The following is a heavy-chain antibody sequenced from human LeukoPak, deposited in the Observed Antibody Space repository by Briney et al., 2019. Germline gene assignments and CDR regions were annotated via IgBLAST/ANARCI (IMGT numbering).Heavy chain of an antibody. CDR3: ARDKVFDAFDI. CDR1: GGSISSGGYY. V-gene: IGHV4-30-2*01. J-gene: IGHJ3*02. Sequence: SQTLSLTCTVSGGSISSGGYYWSWIRQPPGKGLEWIGYIYHSGSTYYNPSLKSRVTISVDRSKNQFSLKLSSVTAADTAVYYCARDKVFDAFDIWGQGTTVTVSS. CDR2: IYHSGST.